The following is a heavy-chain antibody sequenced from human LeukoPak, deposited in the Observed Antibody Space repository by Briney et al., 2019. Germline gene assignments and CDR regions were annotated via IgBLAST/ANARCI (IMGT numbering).Heavy chain of an antibody. CDR3: ARDYEIAVRYDCFDP. V-gene: IGHV1-18*01. J-gene: IGHJ5*02. CDR1: GYTFSNFG. Sequence: GASVKVSSKAAGYTFSNFGISWVRQAPGQGLEWMGWISGYNGETNYAQKFQGRVTMTTDTSANTAYMEVRSLRSDDTAVYYCARDYEIAVRYDCFDPWGQGTLVIVSS. CDR2: ISGYNGET. D-gene: IGHD6-19*01.